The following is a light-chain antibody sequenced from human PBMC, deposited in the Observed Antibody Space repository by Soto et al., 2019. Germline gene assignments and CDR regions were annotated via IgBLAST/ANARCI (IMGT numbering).Light chain of an antibody. V-gene: IGKV1-27*01. CDR3: QQYNGYSRT. J-gene: IGKJ1*01. CDR2: AAS. CDR1: QGINNY. Sequence: DIQMTQSPSSLSASVGDRVTITCRASQGINNYLAWYQQKPGKVPKLLIYAASTLQSGVPSRFSGSGSGTEFTLTISSMRPDDFATFYCQQYNGYSRTFGQGTKVDI.